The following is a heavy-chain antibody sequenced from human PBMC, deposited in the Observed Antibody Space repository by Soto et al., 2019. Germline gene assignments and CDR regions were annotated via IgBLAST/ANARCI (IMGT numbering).Heavy chain of an antibody. CDR1: GYTFTSYY. CDR2: INPSGGST. V-gene: IGHV1-46*01. CDR3: ARGGLGYYFDY. Sequence: QVQLVQSGAEVKKPGASVKVSCKASGYTFTSYYMHWVRQAPGQGLEWMGIINPSGGSTSYAQKFQGRVTMTRDTSRSKVYMELSSLRSEDTAVYYCARGGLGYYFDYWGQGTLVTVSS. D-gene: IGHD5-12*01. J-gene: IGHJ4*02.